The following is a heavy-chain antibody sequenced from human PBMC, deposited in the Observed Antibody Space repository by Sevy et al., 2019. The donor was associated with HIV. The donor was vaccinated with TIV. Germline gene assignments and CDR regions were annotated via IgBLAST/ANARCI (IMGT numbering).Heavy chain of an antibody. Sequence: GGSLRLSCAASGFIFTNYGMHWVRQAPGKGLEWVAVISHDGSLKYYADSVRGRVTISRDSPKHTVSLQMNSLRLEDTAVYYCAKGSRATGSAFDIWGQGTMVTVSS. CDR3: AKGSRATGSAFDI. CDR2: ISHDGSLK. V-gene: IGHV3-30*18. D-gene: IGHD2-15*01. J-gene: IGHJ3*02. CDR1: GFIFTNYG.